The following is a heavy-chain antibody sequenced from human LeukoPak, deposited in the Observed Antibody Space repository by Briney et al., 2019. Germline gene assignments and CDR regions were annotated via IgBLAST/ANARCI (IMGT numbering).Heavy chain of an antibody. D-gene: IGHD6-13*01. CDR3: ARALPRYSSSWYRFDY. Sequence: SETLSLTCTVSGGSISSYYWSWIRQPPGKGLEWIGYIYYSGSTNYNPSLKSRVTISVDTSKNQFSLKLSSVTAADTAVYYCARALPRYSSSWYRFDYWGQGTLVTVSS. CDR1: GGSISSYY. CDR2: IYYSGST. J-gene: IGHJ4*02. V-gene: IGHV4-59*01.